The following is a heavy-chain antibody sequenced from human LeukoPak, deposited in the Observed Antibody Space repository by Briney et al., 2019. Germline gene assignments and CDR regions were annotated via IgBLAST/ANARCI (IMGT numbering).Heavy chain of an antibody. V-gene: IGHV1-18*01. D-gene: IGHD3-22*01. J-gene: IGHJ4*02. CDR3: ARRYYYDSSGYDFDY. CDR2: ISAYNGNT. CDR1: GYTFTIYG. Sequence: GASVKVSCKASGYTFTIYGISWVRQAPGQGLGWMGWISAYNGNTNYAQKLQGRVTMTTDTSTSTAYMDLRSLRSVDTAVYYCARRYYYDSSGYDFDYSGPGTLVTVSS.